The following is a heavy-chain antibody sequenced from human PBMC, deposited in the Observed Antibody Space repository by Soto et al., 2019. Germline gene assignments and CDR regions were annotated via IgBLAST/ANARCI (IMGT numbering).Heavy chain of an antibody. CDR3: ARRGGGSWYYDL. J-gene: IGHJ2*01. CDR1: GGSISSSSHY. V-gene: IGHV4-39*01. CDR2: IYYSGST. D-gene: IGHD3-10*01. Sequence: PSETLSLTCTVSGGSISSSSHYWGWIRQPPGKGLEWIGSIYYSGSTFYNPSLKTRVTISVDTSKNQFSLKLSSVTAADTAVYYCARRGGGSWYYDLWGRGTLVTVSS.